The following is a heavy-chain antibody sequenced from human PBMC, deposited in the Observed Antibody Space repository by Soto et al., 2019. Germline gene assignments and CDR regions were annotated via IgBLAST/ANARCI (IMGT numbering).Heavy chain of an antibody. CDR3: SRVGGSTWH. D-gene: IGHD1-26*01. CDR1: GFTFSSYW. Sequence: GGSLRLSCAASGFTFSSYWMHWVRQAPGKGLVWVSRINSDGSSTNYADFVKGRFTISRDNAKNTLYLQMNSLRVEDTAVYYCSRVGGSTWHWGQGALVTVSS. J-gene: IGHJ4*02. V-gene: IGHV3-74*01. CDR2: INSDGSST.